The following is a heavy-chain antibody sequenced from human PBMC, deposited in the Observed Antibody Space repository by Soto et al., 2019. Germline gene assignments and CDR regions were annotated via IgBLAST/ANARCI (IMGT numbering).Heavy chain of an antibody. CDR3: ATMVVTATGY. V-gene: IGHV3-23*01. J-gene: IGHJ4*02. D-gene: IGHD2-21*02. Sequence: GGSLRLSCKASGFSFRNYGMTWVRQGPGEGLEWVSSISGSDGNTYYAASVKGRFTISRDNSENTLYLQLNSLRVEDTAVYYCATMVVTATGYWGQGTLVTVSS. CDR2: ISGSDGNT. CDR1: GFSFRNYG.